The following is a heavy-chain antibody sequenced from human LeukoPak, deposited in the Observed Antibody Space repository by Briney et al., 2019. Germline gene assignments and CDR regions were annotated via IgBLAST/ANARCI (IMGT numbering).Heavy chain of an antibody. J-gene: IGHJ4*02. CDR3: ARYVVVTAYFDY. Sequence: KPSETLSLTCTVSGCSISSYYWSWIRQPPGKGLEWIGYIYYSGSTNYNPSLKSRVTISVDTSKNQFSLKLSSVTAADTAVYYCARYVVVTAYFDYWGQGTRVTVSS. CDR1: GCSISSYY. D-gene: IGHD2-21*02. V-gene: IGHV4-59*01. CDR2: IYYSGST.